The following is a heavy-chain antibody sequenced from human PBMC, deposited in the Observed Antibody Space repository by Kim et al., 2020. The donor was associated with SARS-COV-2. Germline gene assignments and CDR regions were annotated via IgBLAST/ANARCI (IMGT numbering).Heavy chain of an antibody. D-gene: IGHD3-10*01. CDR2: IYSGGST. Sequence: GGSLRLSCAASGFTVSSNYMSWVRQAPGKGLEWVSVIYSGGSTYYADSVKGRFTISRHNSKNTLYLQMNSLRAEDTAVYYCARGPLGVRGVIILGDAFDIWGQGTMVTVSS. J-gene: IGHJ3*02. CDR1: GFTVSSNY. V-gene: IGHV3-53*04. CDR3: ARGPLGVRGVIILGDAFDI.